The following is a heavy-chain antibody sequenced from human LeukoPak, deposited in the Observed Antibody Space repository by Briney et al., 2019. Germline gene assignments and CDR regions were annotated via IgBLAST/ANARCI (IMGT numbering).Heavy chain of an antibody. CDR2: MIPIFGTA. CDR3: ARESGFYGSGSRY. J-gene: IGHJ4*02. CDR1: GGTFSSYA. Sequence: ASVKVSCKASGGTFSSYAISWVRQAPGQGLEWMGGMIPIFGTANYAQKFQGRVTMTRNPSISTAYMELSSLNSADTAVYYCARESGFYGSGSRYWGQGTLVTVSS. V-gene: IGHV1-69*05. D-gene: IGHD3-10*01.